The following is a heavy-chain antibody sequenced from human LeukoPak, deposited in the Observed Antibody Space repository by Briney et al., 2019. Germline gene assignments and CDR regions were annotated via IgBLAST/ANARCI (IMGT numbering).Heavy chain of an antibody. D-gene: IGHD5-24*01. Sequence: ASVKVSCKASGGTFSSYAISWVRQAPGQGVEWMGRIIPIFGTANYAQKFQGRVTITTDESTSTAYMELSSLRSEDTAVYYCARGTYPLRWLQLNYWGQGTLVTVSS. CDR2: IIPIFGTA. CDR1: GGTFSSYA. CDR3: ARGTYPLRWLQLNY. V-gene: IGHV1-69*05. J-gene: IGHJ4*02.